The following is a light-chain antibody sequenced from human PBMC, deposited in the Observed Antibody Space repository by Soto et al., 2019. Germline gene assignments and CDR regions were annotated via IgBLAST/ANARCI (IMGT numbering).Light chain of an antibody. CDR1: QSISTNY. V-gene: IGKV3-20*01. CDR3: QQYGASSWT. Sequence: EILLTQSPGTLSLSQGERATLSCRASQSISTNYLAWYQQQKPGQAPRLLIYDASRRATGVPDRFSGSGSGTDFTLAISRLEPEDFVVYYCQQYGASSWTFGQGTKVDIK. J-gene: IGKJ1*01. CDR2: DAS.